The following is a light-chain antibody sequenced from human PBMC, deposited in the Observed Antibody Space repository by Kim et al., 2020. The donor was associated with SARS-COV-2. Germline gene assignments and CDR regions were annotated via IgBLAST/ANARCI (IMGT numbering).Light chain of an antibody. CDR3: TSRDSSSDHVV. V-gene: IGLV3-19*01. J-gene: IGLJ2*01. CDR1: SLKKFY. CDR2: GKS. Sequence: ALVQTVRLTCQGDSLKKFYATWYQQRSGQAPLLVLYGKSSRPSGIPDRFSGSASGDTASLTITGAQAEDEADYYCTSRDSSSDHVVFGGGTKVTVL.